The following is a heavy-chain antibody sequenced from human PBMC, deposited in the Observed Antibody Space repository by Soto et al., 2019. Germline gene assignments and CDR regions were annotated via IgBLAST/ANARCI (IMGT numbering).Heavy chain of an antibody. Sequence: GASVKVSCKVSGYTLTELSMHWVRQAPGKGLEWMGGFDPEDGETIYAQKFQGRVTMTEDTSTDTAYMELSSLRSEDTAVYYCATGPRIVGATYWFDPWGQGTLVTVSS. V-gene: IGHV1-24*01. CDR3: ATGPRIVGATYWFDP. CDR1: GYTLTELS. CDR2: FDPEDGET. J-gene: IGHJ5*02. D-gene: IGHD1-26*01.